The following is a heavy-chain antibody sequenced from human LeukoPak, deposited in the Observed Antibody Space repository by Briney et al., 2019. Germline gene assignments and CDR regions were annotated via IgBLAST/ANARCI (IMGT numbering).Heavy chain of an antibody. CDR3: ARGVMGIAARLFDY. D-gene: IGHD6-6*01. CDR1: GGXISSYY. V-gene: IGHV4-59*01. CDR2: IYYSGST. Sequence: PSETLSLTCTVSGGXISSYYCSWIRQPPGKGREWLGYIYYSGSTNYNPSLKSRVTISVDTSKNQFSLKLSSVTAADTAVYYCARGVMGIAARLFDYWGQGSLVTVSS. J-gene: IGHJ4*02.